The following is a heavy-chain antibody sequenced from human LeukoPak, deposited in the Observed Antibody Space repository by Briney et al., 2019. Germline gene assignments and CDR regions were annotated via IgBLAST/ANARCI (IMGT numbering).Heavy chain of an antibody. CDR1: GYTFTTYG. CDR3: ARAAYDILTASPPKYFDY. J-gene: IGHJ4*02. V-gene: IGHV1-18*01. CDR2: ISPCNGNT. Sequence: GASVKVSCKASGYTFTTYGISWLRQAPGQGLEWMGWISPCNGNTNYAQSVQGRVTMTTDTSTTTAYMELRSLKSDDTAVYYCARAAYDILTASPPKYFDYWGRGTLVTVSS. D-gene: IGHD3-9*01.